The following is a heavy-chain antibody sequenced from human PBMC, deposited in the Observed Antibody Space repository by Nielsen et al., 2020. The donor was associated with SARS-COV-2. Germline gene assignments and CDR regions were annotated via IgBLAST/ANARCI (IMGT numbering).Heavy chain of an antibody. Sequence: SETLSLTCAVSGGSITTYYWYWIRQSPGKGLEWIGSIYYSGNTNYNPSLKSRVTISVDTSKNQFSLKLSSVTAADTAVYYCARDDDNWGSLAYWGQGTLVTVSS. J-gene: IGHJ4*02. CDR2: IYYSGNT. D-gene: IGHD7-27*01. V-gene: IGHV4-59*13. CDR1: GGSITTYY. CDR3: ARDDDNWGSLAY.